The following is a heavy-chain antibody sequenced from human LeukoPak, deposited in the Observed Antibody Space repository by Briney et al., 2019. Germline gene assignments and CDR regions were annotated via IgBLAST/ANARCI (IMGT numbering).Heavy chain of an antibody. CDR1: GYTFTSYA. CDR2: INAGNGNT. D-gene: IGHD6-13*01. Sequence: ASVKVSCKASGYTFTSYAMHWVRQTPGQRLEWMGWINAGNGNTKYSQKFQGRVTITRDTSASTAYMELSSLRSEDTAVYYCAREIAAAGIKNYYYYYGMDVWGKGTTVTVSS. CDR3: AREIAAAGIKNYYYYYGMDV. J-gene: IGHJ6*04. V-gene: IGHV1-3*01.